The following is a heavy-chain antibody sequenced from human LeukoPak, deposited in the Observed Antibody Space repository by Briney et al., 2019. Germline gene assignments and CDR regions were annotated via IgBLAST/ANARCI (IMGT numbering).Heavy chain of an antibody. J-gene: IGHJ6*02. CDR3: ASPFPGETKNEYYYYGMDV. Sequence: PGGSLRLSCAASGFTVSSNYVSWVRQAPGKGLEWVSVIYSGGSTYYADSVKGRFTISRDNSKNTLYLQMNSLRAEDTAVYYCASPFPGETKNEYYYYGMDVWGQGTTVTVSS. CDR2: IYSGGST. D-gene: IGHD1-1*01. CDR1: GFTVSSNY. V-gene: IGHV3-66*01.